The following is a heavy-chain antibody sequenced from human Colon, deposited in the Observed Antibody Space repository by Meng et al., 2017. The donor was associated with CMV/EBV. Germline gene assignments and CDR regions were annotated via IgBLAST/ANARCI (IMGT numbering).Heavy chain of an antibody. CDR1: GYTFTGYY. J-gene: IGHJ1*01. V-gene: IGHV1-2*02. Sequence: QVQVGQSGAGVKKTGASGKVSGKDSGYTFTGYYMHWVRQAPGQGLEWMGWINPNSGGTNYAQKFQGRVTMTRDTSISTAYMELSRLRSDDTAVYYCATVSSGYYLYFQHWGQGTLVTVSS. CDR2: INPNSGGT. D-gene: IGHD3-22*01. CDR3: ATVSSGYYLYFQH.